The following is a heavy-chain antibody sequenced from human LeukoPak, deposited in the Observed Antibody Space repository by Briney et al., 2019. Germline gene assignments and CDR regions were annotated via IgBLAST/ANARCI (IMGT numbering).Heavy chain of an antibody. CDR2: ISNTGST. J-gene: IGHJ4*02. D-gene: IGHD1-1*01. V-gene: IGHV4-61*08. Sequence: SQTLSLTCTVSGDSISSGDYYWSWIRQPPGKGLEWIGYISNTGSTNQNPSLKSRVTMSVDTSKNQFSLKLSPVTAADTAVYYCARDRGTWNDDGFDYWGQGTLVTVSS. CDR3: ARDRGTWNDDGFDY. CDR1: GDSISSGDYY.